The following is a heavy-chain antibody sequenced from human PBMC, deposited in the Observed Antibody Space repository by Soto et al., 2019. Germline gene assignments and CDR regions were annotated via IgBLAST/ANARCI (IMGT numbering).Heavy chain of an antibody. D-gene: IGHD2-15*01. J-gene: IGHJ3*02. CDR3: ARHEFKLGYCSGGSCYFAVGAFDI. CDR1: GYSFTSYW. Sequence: GESLKISCKGSGYSFTSYWIGWVRQMPGKGLEWMGIIYPGDSDTRYSPSFQGQVTNSADKSISTAYLQWSSLKASDTAMYYCARHEFKLGYCSGGSCYFAVGAFDIWGQGTMVTVSS. CDR2: IYPGDSDT. V-gene: IGHV5-51*01.